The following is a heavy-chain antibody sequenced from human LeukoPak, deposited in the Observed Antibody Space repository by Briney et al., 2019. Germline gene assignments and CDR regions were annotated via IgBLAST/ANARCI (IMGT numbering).Heavy chain of an antibody. CDR3: ARLNGGG. CDR2: SDYSGNT. CDR1: SGSISNYY. J-gene: IGHJ4*02. V-gene: IGHV4-59*08. D-gene: IGHD2-8*01. Sequence: SETLSLPCTVSSGSISNYYWSWIRQPPGKGLEWIGFSDYSGNTNYNPSLKSRVTISLDTSKDQIALKQSSVTAADTAVYYCARLNGGGWGQGTLVVVTS.